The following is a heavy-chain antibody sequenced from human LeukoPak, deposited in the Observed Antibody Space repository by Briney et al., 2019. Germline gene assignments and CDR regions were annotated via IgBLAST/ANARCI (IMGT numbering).Heavy chain of an antibody. CDR1: RFTFSSYA. Sequence: GGSLRLSCAASRFTFSSYAMSWVRQAPGKGLEWVSAISGSGDTTYYADSVKGRFTISRDNSKNTLYLQMNSLRAEDTAVYYCAKEDFDWLGVDYWGQGTLVTVSS. D-gene: IGHD3-9*01. V-gene: IGHV3-23*01. CDR3: AKEDFDWLGVDY. J-gene: IGHJ4*02. CDR2: ISGSGDTT.